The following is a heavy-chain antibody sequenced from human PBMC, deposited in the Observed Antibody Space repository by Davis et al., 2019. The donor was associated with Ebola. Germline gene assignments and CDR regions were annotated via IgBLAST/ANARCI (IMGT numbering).Heavy chain of an antibody. CDR1: GFTFSSYS. J-gene: IGHJ2*01. D-gene: IGHD4-17*01. CDR2: ISGSGGST. Sequence: PGGSLRLSCAASGFTFSSYSMNWVRQAPGKGLEWVSGISGSGGSTYYADSVKGRFTISRDNSKNTVSLQMNSLRADDTAVYYCGKDKTTVTTFWYFDLWGRGTLVTVSS. V-gene: IGHV3-23*01. CDR3: GKDKTTVTTFWYFDL.